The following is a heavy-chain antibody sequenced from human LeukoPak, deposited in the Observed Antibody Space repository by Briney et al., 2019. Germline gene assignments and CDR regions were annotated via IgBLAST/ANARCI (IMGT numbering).Heavy chain of an antibody. Sequence: GGSLRLSCAVSGFTVSSNYMSWVRQAPGKGLEWVSVIYSGGSTYYADSVKGRFTISRDNAKNSLYLQMNNLRAEDTAVYYCARDHYDILTGYYVNDYYYGMDVWGQGTTVTVSS. CDR1: GFTVSSNY. CDR3: ARDHYDILTGYYVNDYYYGMDV. V-gene: IGHV3-53*01. CDR2: IYSGGST. D-gene: IGHD3-9*01. J-gene: IGHJ6*02.